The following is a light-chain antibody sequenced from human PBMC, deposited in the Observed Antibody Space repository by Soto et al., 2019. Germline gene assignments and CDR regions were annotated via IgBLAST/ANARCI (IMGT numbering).Light chain of an antibody. CDR2: AAS. V-gene: IGKV1-27*01. CDR3: QKYNSAPQT. CDR1: QGISNY. J-gene: IGKJ1*01. Sequence: DIQMTQSPSSLSESVGERVTITCRASQGISNYLAWYQQKPGKVPKLLIYAASTLQSGVPSRFSGSGSGTDFTLTISSLQPEDVSTYYGQKYNSAPQTFGQGTKVKIK.